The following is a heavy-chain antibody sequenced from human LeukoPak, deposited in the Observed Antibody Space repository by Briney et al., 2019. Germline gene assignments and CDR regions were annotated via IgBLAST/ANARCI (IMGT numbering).Heavy chain of an antibody. CDR3: VGNGYYSLDN. CDR1: GGSISSYY. D-gene: IGHD3-10*01. CDR2: IYYSGST. V-gene: IGHV4-59*12. J-gene: IGHJ4*02. Sequence: PSETLSLTCTVSGGSISSYYWSWIRQPPGKGLEWIGYIYYSGSTNYNPSLKSRVTISVDTSKNQFSLKLNSVTAADTAVYYCVGNGYYSLDNWGQGTLVTVSS.